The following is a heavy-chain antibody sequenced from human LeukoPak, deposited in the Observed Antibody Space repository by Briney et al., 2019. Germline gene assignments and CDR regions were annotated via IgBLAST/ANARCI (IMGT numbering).Heavy chain of an antibody. Sequence: ASVKVSCKASGGTFSSYAISWVRQAPGQGLEWMGGIIPIFGTANYAQKFQGRVTITADESTSTAYMELSSLRSEDTAVYYCARAAVLRFLEWLPTYGMDVWGQGTTVTVS. CDR3: ARAAVLRFLEWLPTYGMDV. CDR1: GGTFSSYA. V-gene: IGHV1-69*13. CDR2: IIPIFGTA. D-gene: IGHD3-3*01. J-gene: IGHJ6*02.